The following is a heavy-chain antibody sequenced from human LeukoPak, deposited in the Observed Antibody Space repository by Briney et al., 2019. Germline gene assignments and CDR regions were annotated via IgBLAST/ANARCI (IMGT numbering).Heavy chain of an antibody. Sequence: GASVKVSCKASGYTFTSYGISWVRQAPGQRLEWMGWISGYTGNTNYAHKLQGRVTMTTDTSTSTAYMELRSLRSDDTAVYYCARRTIFGVVTFDYWGQGTLVTVPS. V-gene: IGHV1-18*01. CDR1: GYTFTSYG. J-gene: IGHJ4*02. CDR2: ISGYTGNT. D-gene: IGHD3-3*01. CDR3: ARRTIFGVVTFDY.